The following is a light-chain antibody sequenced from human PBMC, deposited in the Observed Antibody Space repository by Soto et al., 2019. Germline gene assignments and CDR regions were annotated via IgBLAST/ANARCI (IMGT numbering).Light chain of an antibody. Sequence: QSVLTQPPSVSGAPGQRVTISCTGSSSNIGAGYDVHWYQQLPGTAPKLLIYGNSNRPSGVPDRFSGSKSGTSASLAITGLQAEDEADYYCRSYDSSLSGSKFGGGTKVTVL. CDR2: GNS. V-gene: IGLV1-40*01. J-gene: IGLJ2*01. CDR3: RSYDSSLSGSK. CDR1: SSNIGAGYD.